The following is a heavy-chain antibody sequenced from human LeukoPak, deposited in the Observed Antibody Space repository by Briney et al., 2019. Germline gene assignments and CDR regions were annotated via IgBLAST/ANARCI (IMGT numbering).Heavy chain of an antibody. Sequence: NPSETLSLTCTVSGGSISSYYWSWIRQPPGKGLEWIGYIYYSGSTNYNPSLKSRDTISVDTSKNQFSLKLSSVTAADTAVYYCARDAVLGSDNYYYGMDVWGQGTTVTVSS. V-gene: IGHV4-59*01. CDR1: GGSISSYY. D-gene: IGHD2-8*02. CDR3: ARDAVLGSDNYYYGMDV. CDR2: IYYSGST. J-gene: IGHJ6*02.